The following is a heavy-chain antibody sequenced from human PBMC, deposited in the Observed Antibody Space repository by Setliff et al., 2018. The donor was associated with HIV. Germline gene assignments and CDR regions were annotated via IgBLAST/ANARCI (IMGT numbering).Heavy chain of an antibody. V-gene: IGHV4-38-2*01. CDR2: IYYNGNI. Sequence: SETLSLTCAVSGSSIGSGYYWGWIRQPPGKGLEWIASIYYNGNIYYNPSLKSRVTITMDTSKNQFSLKLSSVTAADTAVYSCVRHLSEMAMVDHWGQGTLVTVSS. CDR3: VRHLSEMAMVDH. J-gene: IGHJ4*02. CDR1: GSSIGSGYY.